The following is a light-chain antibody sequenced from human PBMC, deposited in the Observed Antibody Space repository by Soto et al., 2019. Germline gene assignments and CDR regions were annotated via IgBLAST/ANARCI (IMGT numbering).Light chain of an antibody. J-gene: IGKJ4*01. CDR1: QSVSSN. Sequence: EIVMTQSPATLSVSPGERATLSCRASQSVSSNLAWYQQKPGQAPRLLIYDASTRATGIPARFSGSGSGTEFTLTISSLQSEDFAVYYCQQYHNWPPTFGGGTKVEIK. CDR2: DAS. CDR3: QQYHNWPPT. V-gene: IGKV3-15*01.